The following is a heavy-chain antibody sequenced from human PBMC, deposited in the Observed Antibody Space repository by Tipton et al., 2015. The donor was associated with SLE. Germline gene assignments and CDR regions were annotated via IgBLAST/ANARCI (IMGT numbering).Heavy chain of an antibody. V-gene: IGHV3-23*04. CDR1: GFNFWTSS. CDR2: ISGGIITT. D-gene: IGHD5-12*01. CDR3: ARRGGYRAYEDYFDS. J-gene: IGHJ4*02. Sequence: QLVQSGGGLVQPGGSLRLSCAASGFNFWTSSMSWVRQAPGKGLEWVSAISGGIITTDYADSVKGQFTISRDNSKRMVYLQTDGLGVDDTAVYYCARRGGYRAYEDYFDSWGQGTLVTVSS.